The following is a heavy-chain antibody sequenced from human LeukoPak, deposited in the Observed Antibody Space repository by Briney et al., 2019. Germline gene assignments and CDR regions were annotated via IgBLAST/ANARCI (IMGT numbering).Heavy chain of an antibody. D-gene: IGHD3-22*01. Sequence: SETLSLTCTVSGGSISSYYWSWIRQPPGKGLEWIGYIYYSGSTNYNPSLESRVTISVDTSKNQFSLKLSSVTAADTAVYYCARGDSRNWGQGTLVTVSS. CDR3: ARGDSRN. V-gene: IGHV4-59*01. CDR1: GGSISSYY. J-gene: IGHJ4*02. CDR2: IYYSGST.